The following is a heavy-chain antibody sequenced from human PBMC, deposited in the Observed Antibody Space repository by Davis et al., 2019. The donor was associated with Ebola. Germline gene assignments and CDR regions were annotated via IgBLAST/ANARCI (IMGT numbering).Heavy chain of an antibody. J-gene: IGHJ4*02. Sequence: AASVKVSCKASGYTFTSYYMHWVRQAPGQGLEWMGIINPSDGSTSYAQKFQGRVTMTRDTSTSTVYMELSSLRSEDTAVYYCARAGDTMVRGVIIGYYFDYWGQGTLVTVSS. CDR1: GYTFTSYY. CDR2: INPSDGST. CDR3: ARAGDTMVRGVIIGYYFDY. V-gene: IGHV1-46*01. D-gene: IGHD3-10*01.